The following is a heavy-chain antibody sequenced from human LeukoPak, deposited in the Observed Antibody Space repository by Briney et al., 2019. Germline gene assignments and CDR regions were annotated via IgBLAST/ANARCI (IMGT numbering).Heavy chain of an antibody. CDR2: ISGSGGST. Sequence: GGSLRLSCAASGFTFSNYAMNWVRQAPGKGLEWVSAISGSGGSTYYADSVKGRFTISRDNSKNTLYLQMNSLRAEDTAVYYCAKGSITGTTVDYWGQGTLVTVSS. V-gene: IGHV3-23*01. D-gene: IGHD1-20*01. J-gene: IGHJ4*02. CDR3: AKGSITGTTVDY. CDR1: GFTFSNYA.